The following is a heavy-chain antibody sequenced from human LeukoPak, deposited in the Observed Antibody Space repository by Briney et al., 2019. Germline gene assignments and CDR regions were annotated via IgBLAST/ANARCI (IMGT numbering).Heavy chain of an antibody. CDR2: IYFSGST. D-gene: IGHD6-19*01. Sequence: SSETLSLTCTVSGDSISSNPYYWVWIRQPPGKGLEWIGNIYFSGSTYYNPSLKNRATISVDTSRNQLSLKLSYVTAADTAVFYCARLRMPAVPYQAFDIWGQGTMVTVSS. CDR1: GDSISSNPYY. CDR3: ARLRMPAVPYQAFDI. J-gene: IGHJ3*02. V-gene: IGHV4-39*01.